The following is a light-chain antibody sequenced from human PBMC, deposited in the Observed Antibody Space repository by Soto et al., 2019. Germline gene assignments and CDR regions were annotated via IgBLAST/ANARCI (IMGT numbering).Light chain of an antibody. J-gene: IGLJ1*01. CDR2: EVS. CDR1: SSDVGGYNY. Sequence: QSALTQPASVSGSPGQSITIPCTGTSSDVGGYNYVSWYQQHPGKAPKLIIYEVSNRPSGVSNRFSGSKSGNTASLTISGLQAEDEADYYCNSYTSKSTGVFGTGTKVTVL. CDR3: NSYTSKSTGV. V-gene: IGLV2-14*01.